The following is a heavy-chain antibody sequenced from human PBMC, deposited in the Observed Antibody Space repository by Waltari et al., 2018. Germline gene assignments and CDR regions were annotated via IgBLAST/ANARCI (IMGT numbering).Heavy chain of an antibody. J-gene: IGHJ3*02. D-gene: IGHD4-4*01. Sequence: QVQLVESGGGLVKPGGSLRLSCVSSGFPFSSFYMTWSRQVPGKGLEWVSYISDSGSTTHYADSVKGRFTISRDNARNSVFLQVNSLRAEDTAVYYCARAAFYNAFDIWGQGTTVVVSS. CDR1: GFPFSSFY. V-gene: IGHV3-11*01. CDR3: ARAAFYNAFDI. CDR2: ISDSGSTT.